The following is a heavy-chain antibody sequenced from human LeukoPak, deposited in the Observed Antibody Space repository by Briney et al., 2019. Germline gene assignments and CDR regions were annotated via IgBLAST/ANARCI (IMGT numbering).Heavy chain of an antibody. V-gene: IGHV4-34*01. Sequence: SETLSLTCAVYGGSFSGYYWSWIRQPPGKGLEWIGEINHSGSTNYNPSLKSRVTISEDTSKNQFSLKLSSVTAADTAVYYCARRGIVVVPAALPPDYWGQGTLVTVSS. D-gene: IGHD2-2*01. J-gene: IGHJ4*02. CDR1: GGSFSGYY. CDR2: INHSGST. CDR3: ARRGIVVVPAALPPDY.